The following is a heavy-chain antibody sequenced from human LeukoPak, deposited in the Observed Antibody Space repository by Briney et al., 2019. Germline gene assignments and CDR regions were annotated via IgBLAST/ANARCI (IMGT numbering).Heavy chain of an antibody. D-gene: IGHD3-16*01. CDR1: GFTFSNVC. J-gene: IGHJ4*02. V-gene: IGHV3-74*01. Sequence: PGGSLRLSCEPSGFTFSNVCMLWVRHAPGGGVACGSYILSDGSMTNYAHNVKGRFTVPRDNAKNTVYLRMNSLRVEDTAVYNCATDGSYALGGWGQGTLVTVSS. CDR3: ATDGSYALGG. CDR2: ILSDGSMT.